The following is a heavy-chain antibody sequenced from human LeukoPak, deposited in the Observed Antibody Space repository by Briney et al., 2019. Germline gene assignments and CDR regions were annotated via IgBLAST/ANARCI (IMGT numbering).Heavy chain of an antibody. CDR1: GFTFSSYA. D-gene: IGHD3-3*02. Sequence: PGGSLRLSCAASGFTFSSYAMHWVRQAPGKGLEWVAVISYDGNNKYYADSVKGRFTISRDNSKNTLYLQMNSLRAEDTAVYYCARDSSVLAPAYYFDYWGQGTLVTVSS. V-gene: IGHV3-30*04. J-gene: IGHJ4*02. CDR2: ISYDGNNK. CDR3: ARDSSVLAPAYYFDY.